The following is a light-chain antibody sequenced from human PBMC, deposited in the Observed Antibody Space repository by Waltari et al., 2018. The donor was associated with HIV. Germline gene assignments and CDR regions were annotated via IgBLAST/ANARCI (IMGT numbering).Light chain of an antibody. V-gene: IGKV4-1*01. J-gene: IGKJ2*01. CDR2: WAS. CDR3: QQHDVSPYT. Sequence: EIVLTQSPAILSVSLGERATINCRSSQSLYNSNNKNSLAWYQQKPGQPPKLLIYWASTRNSGVPDRFTGSGSGTDFTLSISSLQAEDVAVYYCQQHDVSPYTFGQGTKV. CDR1: QSLYNSNNKNS.